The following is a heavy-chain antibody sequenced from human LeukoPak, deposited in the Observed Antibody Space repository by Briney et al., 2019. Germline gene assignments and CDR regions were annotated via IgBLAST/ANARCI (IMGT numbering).Heavy chain of an antibody. CDR3: ARGNWNPDAFDI. D-gene: IGHD1-1*01. CDR1: GFSFSSYS. CDR2: IWYDGSNK. Sequence: PGTSLRLSCVASGFSFSSYSIHWVRRVPGKGLEWVAVIWYDGSNKYYADSVKGRFTISRDNSKNTLYLQMNSLRAEDTAVYYCARGNWNPDAFDIWGQGTMVTVSS. J-gene: IGHJ3*02. V-gene: IGHV3-33*08.